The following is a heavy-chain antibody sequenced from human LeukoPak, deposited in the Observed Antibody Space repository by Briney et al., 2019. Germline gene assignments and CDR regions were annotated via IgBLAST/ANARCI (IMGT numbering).Heavy chain of an antibody. D-gene: IGHD3/OR15-3a*01. CDR2: ISYSGST. CDR1: GGSISGDY. CDR3: ARGQRGLPY. V-gene: IGHV4-59*01. J-gene: IGHJ4*02. Sequence: PSETLSLTCAVSGGSISGDYWSWTRQPPGKGLGWIGYISYSGSTDYNPSLKSRVTISIDTSRNQFSLKVSSVTAADTALYYCARGQRGLPYWGQGTLVTVSS.